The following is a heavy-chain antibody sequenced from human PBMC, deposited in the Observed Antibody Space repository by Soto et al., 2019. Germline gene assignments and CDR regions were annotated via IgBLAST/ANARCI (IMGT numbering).Heavy chain of an antibody. D-gene: IGHD6-19*01. CDR3: ARDSIAVAGTARSGVFDY. CDR2: ISSSSSYI. V-gene: IGHV3-21*01. Sequence: GGSLRLSCAASGFTFSSYSRNWVRQAPGKGLEWVSSISSSSSYIYYADSVKGRFTISRDNAKNSLYLQMNSLRAEDTAVYYCARDSIAVAGTARSGVFDYWGQGTLVTVSS. J-gene: IGHJ4*02. CDR1: GFTFSSYS.